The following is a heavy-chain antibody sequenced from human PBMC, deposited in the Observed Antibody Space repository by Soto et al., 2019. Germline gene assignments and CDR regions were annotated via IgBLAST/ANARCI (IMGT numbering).Heavy chain of an antibody. CDR3: ARDPGAPRYCSSTSCYSTSPYYYYGMDV. V-gene: IGHV1-18*01. Sequence: ASVKVSCKASGYTFTSYGISWVRQAPGQGLEWMGWISAYNGNTNYAQKLQGRVTMTTDTSTSTAYMELRSLRSDDTAVYYCARDPGAPRYCSSTSCYSTSPYYYYGMDVWGQGTTATVSS. CDR1: GYTFTSYG. J-gene: IGHJ6*02. CDR2: ISAYNGNT. D-gene: IGHD2-2*01.